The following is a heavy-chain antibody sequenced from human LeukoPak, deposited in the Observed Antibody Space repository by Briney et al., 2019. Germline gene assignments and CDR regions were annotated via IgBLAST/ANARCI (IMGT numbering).Heavy chain of an antibody. J-gene: IGHJ4*02. CDR3: ASIAAGTVENPFDY. V-gene: IGHV4-34*01. CDR2: INHSGST. CDR1: GGSLSGYY. D-gene: IGHD6-13*01. Sequence: SETLSLTCAVYGGSLSGYYWSWIRQPPGKGLEWIGEINHSGSTNYNPSLKSRVTISVDTSKNQFSLKLSSVTAADTAVYYCASIAAGTVENPFDYWGQGTLVTVSS.